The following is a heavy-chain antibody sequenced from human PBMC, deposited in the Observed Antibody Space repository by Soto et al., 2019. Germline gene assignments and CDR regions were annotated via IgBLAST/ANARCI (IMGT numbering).Heavy chain of an antibody. Sequence: SETLSLTCSDHGWSFRGYYWTGSRQPPGKGLEWIGEITHSGSTNYNPSLKSRVTISVDTSKNQFSLNLNSVTAADTAVYYCARSSVRGWSYWGQGTLVTVSS. V-gene: IGHV4-34*01. D-gene: IGHD3-10*02. CDR2: ITHSGST. J-gene: IGHJ4*02. CDR1: GWSFRGYY. CDR3: ARSSVRGWSY.